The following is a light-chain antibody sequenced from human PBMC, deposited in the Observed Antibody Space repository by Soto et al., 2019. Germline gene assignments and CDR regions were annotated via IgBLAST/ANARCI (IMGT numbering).Light chain of an antibody. CDR1: QSVSSY. CDR3: QQRSNWPPYT. Sequence: EIVLTQSPATLSLSPGERATLSCRASQSVSSYLAWYQQKPGQAPRRLIYDASNSATGIPARFSGSGSGTDSTLTISSRAPEDCAVYYCQQRSNWPPYTFGQGTKLELK. V-gene: IGKV3-11*01. CDR2: DAS. J-gene: IGKJ2*01.